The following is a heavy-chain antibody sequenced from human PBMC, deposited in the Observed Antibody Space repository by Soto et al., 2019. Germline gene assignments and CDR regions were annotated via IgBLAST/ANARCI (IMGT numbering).Heavy chain of an antibody. J-gene: IGHJ6*02. D-gene: IGHD2-15*01. CDR3: ARAYSGRLPRRADYYFAMDV. Sequence: GSLRLSCAASGFTFSAYDMHWVRQTTGKGLEWVSAIGAADDPYYVGSVKGRFTLSRENAKNSLYLQMNSLRAEDTAVYYCARAYSGRLPRRADYYFAMDVWGQGTTVTVSS. CDR1: GFTFSAYD. CDR2: IGAADDP. V-gene: IGHV3-13*05.